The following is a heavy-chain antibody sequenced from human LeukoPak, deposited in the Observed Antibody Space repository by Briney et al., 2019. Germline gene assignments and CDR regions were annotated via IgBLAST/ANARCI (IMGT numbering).Heavy chain of an antibody. CDR3: ARDGRPLEVAGYEYYFDY. J-gene: IGHJ4*02. V-gene: IGHV4-4*07. D-gene: IGHD5-12*01. Sequence: SETLSITCTVSGGSISSYYWSWIRQPAGKGLEWIGRIYTSGSTNYNPSLKSRVTMSVDTSKNQFSLKLSSVTAADTAVYYCARDGRPLEVAGYEYYFDYWGQGTLVTVSS. CDR1: GGSISSYY. CDR2: IYTSGST.